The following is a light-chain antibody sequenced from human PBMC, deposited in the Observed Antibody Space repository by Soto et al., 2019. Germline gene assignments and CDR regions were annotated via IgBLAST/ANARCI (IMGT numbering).Light chain of an antibody. V-gene: IGKV1-5*01. CDR3: LQHNSYPRT. CDR2: TAS. CDR1: QTISSW. Sequence: DIQMTQSPSTLSGSVGDRVTITCRASQTISSWLAWYQQQPGKAPKLLIYTASTLQSGVPSRFSGSGSGTEFTLTISSLQPEDFATYYCLQHNSYPRTFGQGTKVDIK. J-gene: IGKJ1*01.